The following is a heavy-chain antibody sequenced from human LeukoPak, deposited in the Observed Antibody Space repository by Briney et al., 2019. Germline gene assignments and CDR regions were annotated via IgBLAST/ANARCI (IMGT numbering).Heavy chain of an antibody. D-gene: IGHD3-9*01. CDR1: GFTFSSYG. CDR3: AKGWILTGYLPYYFDY. V-gene: IGHV3-23*01. CDR2: ISGSGGST. Sequence: PGGSLRLSCAASGFTFSSYGMSWVRQAPGKGLEWVSAISGSGGSTYYADSVKGRFTISRDNSKNTLYLQMNSLRAEDTAVYYCAKGWILTGYLPYYFDYWGQGTLVTVSS. J-gene: IGHJ4*02.